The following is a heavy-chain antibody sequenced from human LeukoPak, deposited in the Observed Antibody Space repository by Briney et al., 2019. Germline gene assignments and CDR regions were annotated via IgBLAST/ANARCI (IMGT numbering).Heavy chain of an antibody. V-gene: IGHV3-23*01. D-gene: IGHD1-1*01. J-gene: IGHJ4*02. CDR3: AKRVATYHFES. Sequence: GGSLRLSCAASGFTFSTYAMSWVRQAPGKGLEWLSYISGSGGSTYYADSVKGGFTISRDNSKNTLYLQMSSLRAEDTALYFCAKRVATYHFESWGQGTLVTVSS. CDR2: ISGSGGST. CDR1: GFTFSTYA.